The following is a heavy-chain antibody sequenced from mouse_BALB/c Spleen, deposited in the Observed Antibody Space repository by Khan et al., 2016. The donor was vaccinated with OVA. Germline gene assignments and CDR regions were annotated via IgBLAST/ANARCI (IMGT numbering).Heavy chain of an antibody. V-gene: IGHV9-3-1*01. D-gene: IGHD2-10*01. CDR3: ARPPYFSYTLDY. CDR1: GYTFTNYG. J-gene: IGHJ4*01. Sequence: QIQLVQSGPELKKPGETVKISCKASGYTFTNYGMNWVKQSPGKALKWMGWINTYTGEPTYADDFKGRFAFSLETSVSTAYLKINNLKNEATATYFCARPPYFSYTLDYWGQGTSVTVSS. CDR2: INTYTGEP.